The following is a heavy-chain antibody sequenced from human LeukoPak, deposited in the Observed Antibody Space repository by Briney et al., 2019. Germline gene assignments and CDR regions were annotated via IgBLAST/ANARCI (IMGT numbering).Heavy chain of an antibody. V-gene: IGHV3-30*07. J-gene: IGHJ4*02. Sequence: GRSLRLSCAASGFTFSSYAMHWVRQAPGKGLEWVAVISYDGSNKYYADSVKGRFTISRDNSKNTLYLQMNSLRAEDTAVYYCAHDGFDYWGQGTLVTVSS. CDR2: ISYDGSNK. CDR1: GFTFSSYA. CDR3: AHDGFDY. D-gene: IGHD3-3*01.